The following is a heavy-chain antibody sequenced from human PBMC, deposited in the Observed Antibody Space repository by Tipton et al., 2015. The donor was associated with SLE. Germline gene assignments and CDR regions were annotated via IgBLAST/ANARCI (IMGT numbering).Heavy chain of an antibody. CDR3: ARERKYVVRFRELVAPDL. Sequence: TLSLTCTVSGASIYSGSYFWSWIRQPAGKGLEWIGRIHSTGSTNYNSSLESRVSMSIDTSKNLFSLKLTSVTAADTAVYYCARERKYVVRFRELVAPDLWGQGTAITVSS. D-gene: IGHD1-26*01. J-gene: IGHJ3*01. CDR2: IHSTGST. CDR1: GASIYSGSYF. V-gene: IGHV4-61*02.